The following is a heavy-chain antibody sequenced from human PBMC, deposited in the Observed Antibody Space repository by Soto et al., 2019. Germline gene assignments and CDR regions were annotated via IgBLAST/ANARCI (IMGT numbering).Heavy chain of an antibody. J-gene: IGHJ3*02. Sequence: GGSLRLSCAASGFTVSSNYMSWVRQAPGKGLEWVSVIYSGGSTYYADSVKGRFTISRDNSKNTLYLQMNSLRAEDTAVYYCAREHQGDYDSSGYDAFDIWGQGTMVTVSS. V-gene: IGHV3-66*01. D-gene: IGHD3-22*01. CDR3: AREHQGDYDSSGYDAFDI. CDR1: GFTVSSNY. CDR2: IYSGGST.